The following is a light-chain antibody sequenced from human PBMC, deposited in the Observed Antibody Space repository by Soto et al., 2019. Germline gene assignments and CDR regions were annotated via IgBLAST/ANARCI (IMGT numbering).Light chain of an antibody. V-gene: IGKV3-11*01. CDR2: DAS. CDR3: QQRSKWPGT. CDR1: QSVSSY. Sequence: EIVLTQSPATLSLSPGERATLSCRASQSVSSYLAWYQQKPGQAPGLLIYDASNRATGIPARFSGSGSGTDFTLTISSLEPEDFAVYYCQQRSKWPGTFGQGTKVEIK. J-gene: IGKJ1*01.